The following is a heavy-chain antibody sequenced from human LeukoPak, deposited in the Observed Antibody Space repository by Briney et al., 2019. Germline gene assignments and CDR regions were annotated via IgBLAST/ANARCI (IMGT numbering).Heavy chain of an antibody. D-gene: IGHD6-19*01. CDR1: GFTFSSYS. CDR2: ISSSSSYI. V-gene: IGHV3-21*01. CDR3: AREDRSSGWYPLDY. J-gene: IGHJ4*02. Sequence: GGSLRLSCAASGFTFSSYSMNWVRQAPGKGLESVSSISSSSSYIYYADSVKGRFTISRDNAKNSLYLQMNSLRAEDTAVYYCAREDRSSGWYPLDYWGQGTLVTVSS.